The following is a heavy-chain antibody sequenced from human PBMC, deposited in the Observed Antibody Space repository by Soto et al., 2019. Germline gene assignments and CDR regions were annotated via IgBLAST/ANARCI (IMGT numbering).Heavy chain of an antibody. J-gene: IGHJ4*02. D-gene: IGHD6-13*01. Sequence: QAQVVQSGAEVRKPGSSVKLSCKASEGTFNSYAIAWVRQAPGQGLEWMGGIIPYYNTLNYAQKFQDRVTIPADDSTNTVYMELSSLRSDDTAVYFCASGASRWYPYCFDSWGQGTLVTVSS. V-gene: IGHV1-69*01. CDR3: ASGASRWYPYCFDS. CDR2: IIPYYNTL. CDR1: EGTFNSYA.